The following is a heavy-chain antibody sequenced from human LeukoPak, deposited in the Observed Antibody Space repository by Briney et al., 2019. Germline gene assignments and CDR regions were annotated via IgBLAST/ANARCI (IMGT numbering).Heavy chain of an antibody. D-gene: IGHD6-13*01. CDR2: IYYSRST. Sequence: SETLSLTCSVSGGSISSYYWSWIRQPPGQGLEWIGYIYYSRSTNYNPSLKSRVTISIDTSKNQFSLKVNSVTAADTAVYYCARHGANRQQLVMAFDIWGQGTMVTVSP. J-gene: IGHJ3*02. V-gene: IGHV4-59*08. CDR1: GGSISSYY. CDR3: ARHGANRQQLVMAFDI.